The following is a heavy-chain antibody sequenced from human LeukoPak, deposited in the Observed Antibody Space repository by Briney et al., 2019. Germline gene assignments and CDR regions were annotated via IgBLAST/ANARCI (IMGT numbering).Heavy chain of an antibody. CDR1: GGTFSSYA. CDR2: IIPILGTA. CDR3: ARDSSGYDY. V-gene: IGHV1-69*13. Sequence: SVSVSCTASGGTFSSYAISWVRQAPGQGSEWMGGIIPILGTANYPQKFQGRVTITADESTSTAYMELSSLRSEDTAVYYCARDSSGYDYWGQGTLVTVSS. D-gene: IGHD5-12*01. J-gene: IGHJ4*02.